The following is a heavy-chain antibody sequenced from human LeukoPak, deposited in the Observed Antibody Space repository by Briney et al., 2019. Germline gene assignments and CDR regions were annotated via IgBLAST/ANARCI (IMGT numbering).Heavy chain of an antibody. CDR3: ASGGAYGDHQFDY. CDR2: INPNSGGT. Sequence: ASVKVSCKASGYTFTAYSMFWLRQAPGQGLDWMGWINPNSGGTNYAQKFQGKVTMTRDTSISTAYMELSRLRSDDTAVYYCASGGAYGDHQFDYWGQGTLVTVSS. J-gene: IGHJ4*02. D-gene: IGHD4-17*01. CDR1: GYTFTAYS. V-gene: IGHV1-2*02.